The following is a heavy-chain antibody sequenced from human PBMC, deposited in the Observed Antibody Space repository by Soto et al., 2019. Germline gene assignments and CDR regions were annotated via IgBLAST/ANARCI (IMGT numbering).Heavy chain of an antibody. CDR2: IYYSGST. CDR1: GGSISSYY. V-gene: IGHV4-59*08. Sequence: SETLSLTCTVSGGSISSYYWSWIRQPPGKGLEWIGYIYYSGSTNYNPSLKSRVTISVDTSKNQFSLKLSSVTAADTAVYYCAGEDSSGYQFEYDYWGQGTLVTVSS. CDR3: AGEDSSGYQFEYDY. J-gene: IGHJ4*02. D-gene: IGHD3-22*01.